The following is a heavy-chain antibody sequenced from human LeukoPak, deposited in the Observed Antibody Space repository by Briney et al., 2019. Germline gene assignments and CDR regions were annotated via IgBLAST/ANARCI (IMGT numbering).Heavy chain of an antibody. CDR1: GYTFTGYY. V-gene: IGHV1-2*02. CDR2: INPNSGGT. CDR3: ARDRRGVGATSDGYMDV. Sequence: ASVKVSCKASGYTFTGYYMHWVRQAPGQGLEWMGWINPNSGGTNYAQKFQGRVTMTRDTSISTAYMELSSLRSEDTAVYYCARDRRGVGATSDGYMDVWGKGTTVTISS. J-gene: IGHJ6*03. D-gene: IGHD1-26*01.